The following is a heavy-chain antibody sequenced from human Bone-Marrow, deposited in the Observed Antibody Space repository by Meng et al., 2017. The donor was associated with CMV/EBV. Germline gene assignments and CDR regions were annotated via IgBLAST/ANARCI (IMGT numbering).Heavy chain of an antibody. V-gene: IGHV3-53*01. J-gene: IGHJ4*02. CDR1: GFTVSSNY. D-gene: IGHD6-6*01. CDR3: ARAIAADHYFDY. CDR2: IYSGGST. Sequence: EVQLVESGGGLIQPGGSLRLSCAASGFTVSSNYMSWVRQAPGKGLEWVSVIYSGGSTYYADSVKGRFTISRDNAKNSLYLQMNSLRAEDTAVYYCARAIAADHYFDYWGQGTLVTVSS.